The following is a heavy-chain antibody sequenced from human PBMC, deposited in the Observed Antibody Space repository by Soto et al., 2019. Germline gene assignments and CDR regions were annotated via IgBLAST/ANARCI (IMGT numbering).Heavy chain of an antibody. CDR1: GFTFSSYW. CDR3: ARDLGMATINDGYFDY. D-gene: IGHD5-12*01. J-gene: IGHJ4*02. CDR2: IKQDGSEK. V-gene: IGHV3-7*05. Sequence: GGSLRLSCAASGFTFSSYWMSWVRQAPGKGLEWVANIKQDGSEKYYVDSVKGRFTISRDNAKNSLYLQMNSLRAEDTAVYYCARDLGMATINDGYFDYWGQGTLVTVSS.